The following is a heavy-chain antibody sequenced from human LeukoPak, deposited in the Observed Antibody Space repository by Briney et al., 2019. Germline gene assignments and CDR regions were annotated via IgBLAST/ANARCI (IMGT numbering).Heavy chain of an antibody. D-gene: IGHD4-17*01. V-gene: IGHV5-51*01. J-gene: IGHJ4*02. CDR1: GYSCSDSW. Sequence: GESLKISCKGSGYSCSDSWIGWVREMPGKGLEWMGIIYPGDSDTRYSPSFHGQATISADKSISTAYLQWSSLRTTDTAMYCCARQYGRPFDYCGQGTLVTVSS. CDR3: ARQYGRPFDY. CDR2: IYPGDSDT.